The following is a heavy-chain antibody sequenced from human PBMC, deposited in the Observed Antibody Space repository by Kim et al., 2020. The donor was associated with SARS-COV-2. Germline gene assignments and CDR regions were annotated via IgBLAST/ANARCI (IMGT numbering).Heavy chain of an antibody. J-gene: IGHJ6*02. CDR2: IWYDGSNK. V-gene: IGHV3-33*06. D-gene: IGHD5-18*01. CDR3: AKDQSLGSTRKGSYGSYYYYYGMDV. Sequence: GGSLRLSCAASGFTFSSYAMHWVRQAPGKGLEWVAVIWYDGSNKYYADSVKGRFTISRDNSKNTLYLQMNSLRAEDTAVYYCAKDQSLGSTRKGSYGSYYYYYGMDVWGQGTTVTVSS. CDR1: GFTFSSYA.